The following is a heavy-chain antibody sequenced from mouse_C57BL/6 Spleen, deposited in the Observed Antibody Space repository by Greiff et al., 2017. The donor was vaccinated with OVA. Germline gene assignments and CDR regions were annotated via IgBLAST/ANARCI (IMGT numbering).Heavy chain of an antibody. V-gene: IGHV1-80*01. CDR1: GYAFSSYW. CDR2: IYPGAGDT. J-gene: IGHJ4*01. CDR3: AREGDGYSWAMDY. Sequence: QVQLQQSGAELVKPGASVKISCKASGYAFSSYWMNWVKQRPGQGLEWIGQIYPGAGDTNYNGKFKGKATLTADKSSSTAYMQLSSLTSEDSAVYCCAREGDGYSWAMDYWGQGTSVTVSS. D-gene: IGHD2-3*01.